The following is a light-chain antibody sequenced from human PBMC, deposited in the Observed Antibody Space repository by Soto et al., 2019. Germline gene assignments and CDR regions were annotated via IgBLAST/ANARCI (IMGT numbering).Light chain of an antibody. CDR2: EVN. V-gene: IGLV2-14*01. CDR1: SSDVGGYTF. CDR3: SSFTTSKTV. J-gene: IGLJ1*01. Sequence: QSVLTQPASVSGSPGQSITISCTGTSSDVGGYTFVSWYQQHPGKAPKLIVYEVNNRPSGVSDRFSGSKSGNTASLTISGLQAEDEADYFCSSFTTSKTVVGTGTKLTVL.